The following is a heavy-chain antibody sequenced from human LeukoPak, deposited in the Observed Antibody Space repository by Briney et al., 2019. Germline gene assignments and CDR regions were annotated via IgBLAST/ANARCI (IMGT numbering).Heavy chain of an antibody. CDR3: ARHRDTAMVGFDY. Sequence: SETLSLTCAVYGGSFSGYYWSWIRQPPGKGLEWIGSIYYSGSTYYNPSLKSRVTISVDTSKNQFSLKLSSVTAADTAVYYCARHRDTAMVGFDYWGQGTLVTVSS. CDR1: GGSFSGYY. V-gene: IGHV4-34*01. D-gene: IGHD5-18*01. J-gene: IGHJ4*02. CDR2: IYYSGST.